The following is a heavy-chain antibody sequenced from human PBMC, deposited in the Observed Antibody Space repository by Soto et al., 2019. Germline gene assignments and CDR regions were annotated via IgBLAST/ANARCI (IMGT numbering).Heavy chain of an antibody. J-gene: IGHJ6*02. CDR2: NYYSGIT. CDR1: GGSISSGVYY. CDR3: ARGSSIAGLYYGMDV. Sequence: QVQLQESGPGLVKPSQNLALTCTVSGGSISSGVYYWTWIRQHPGKGLEWIGYNYYSGITYYNPSLKSRVTISLDTSKNQFSLKLSSVTAADTAVYYCARGSSIAGLYYGMDVWGQGTTVTVSS. D-gene: IGHD6-6*01. V-gene: IGHV4-31*03.